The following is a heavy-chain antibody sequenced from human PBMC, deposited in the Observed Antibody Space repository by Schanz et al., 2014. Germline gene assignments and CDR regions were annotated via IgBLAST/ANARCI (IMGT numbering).Heavy chain of an antibody. Sequence: EVQLLESGGGLVQPGGSLRLSCAASGFTFSSYAMSWVRQAPGEGLEWVSAISGRDGSTYYADSVRGRFTISRDNSKNTLYLQMNSLRAEDTAVYYCAKGRFGELSAIDIWGQGTMVTVSS. J-gene: IGHJ3*02. CDR1: GFTFSSYA. CDR2: ISGRDGST. V-gene: IGHV3-23*01. D-gene: IGHD3-10*01. CDR3: AKGRFGELSAIDI.